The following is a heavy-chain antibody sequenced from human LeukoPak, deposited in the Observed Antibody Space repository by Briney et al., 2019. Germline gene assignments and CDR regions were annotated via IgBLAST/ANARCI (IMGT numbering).Heavy chain of an antibody. D-gene: IGHD6-6*01. CDR1: GYALTSYG. J-gene: IGHJ3*02. CDR2: ISAYNGNT. Sequence: ASVKVSCKPSGYALTSYGISWMRQAPGQGLEWMGWISAYNGNTNYAQKFQGRVAMTTDRSRTTAFIEVTSLTYDDTAVYYCARGARASFFDIWGQGTMVTVSS. V-gene: IGHV1-18*01. CDR3: ARGARASFFDI.